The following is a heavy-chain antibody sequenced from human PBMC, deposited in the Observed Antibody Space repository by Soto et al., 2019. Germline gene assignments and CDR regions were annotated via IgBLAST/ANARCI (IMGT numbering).Heavy chain of an antibody. V-gene: IGHV4-59*01. D-gene: IGHD4-4*01. CDR1: GGSISSYY. CDR2: IYHSGNT. J-gene: IGHJ5*02. Sequence: PSETLSLTCTVSGGSISSYYLSWIRQPPGKGLEWIGNIYHSGNTNYNPSLKSRVTISVDTSKNQFSLKLSSVTAADTAVYYCARSRDYSNNWFDPWGQGTLVTVSS. CDR3: ARSRDYSNNWFDP.